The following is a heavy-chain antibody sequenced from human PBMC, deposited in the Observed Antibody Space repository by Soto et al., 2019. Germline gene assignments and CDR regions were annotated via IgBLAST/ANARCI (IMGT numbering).Heavy chain of an antibody. J-gene: IGHJ4*02. V-gene: IGHV3-21*01. CDR3: ARDGCGGDCYSNNFDY. CDR2: ISSSSSYI. Sequence: GGSLRLSCAASGFTFSSYSMNWVRQAPGKGLEWVSSISSSSSYIYYADSVKGRFTISRDNAKNSLYLQMNSLRAEDMAVYYCARDGCGGDCYSNNFDYWGQGTLVTVSS. D-gene: IGHD2-21*02. CDR1: GFTFSSYS.